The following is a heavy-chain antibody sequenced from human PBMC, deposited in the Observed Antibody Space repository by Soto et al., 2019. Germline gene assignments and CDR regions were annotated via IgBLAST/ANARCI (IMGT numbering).Heavy chain of an antibody. Sequence: QVQLVESGGGVVQPGRSLRLSCAASGFTFSSYGMHWVRQAPGKGLEWVAVIWYDGSNKYYADSVKGRFTISRDNSKNTLYLQMNSLRAEDTAVYYCARDLSAGIVVVPAAPRAGMDVWGQGTTVTVSS. V-gene: IGHV3-33*01. J-gene: IGHJ6*02. CDR2: IWYDGSNK. CDR1: GFTFSSYG. D-gene: IGHD2-2*01. CDR3: ARDLSAGIVVVPAAPRAGMDV.